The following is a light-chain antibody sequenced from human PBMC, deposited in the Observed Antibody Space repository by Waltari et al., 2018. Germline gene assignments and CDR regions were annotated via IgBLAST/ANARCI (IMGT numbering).Light chain of an antibody. J-gene: IGKJ2*01. Sequence: EILMTQSPATLSVSPGERATLSCRASQSLSTNFAWYQQHPGQAPRLLSYGASTRATGVPARFSGSRSGTEFTLIISSLQSEDFALYYCQQYHNWPYTFGQGTKLEIK. CDR3: QQYHNWPYT. V-gene: IGKV3-15*01. CDR2: GAS. CDR1: QSLSTN.